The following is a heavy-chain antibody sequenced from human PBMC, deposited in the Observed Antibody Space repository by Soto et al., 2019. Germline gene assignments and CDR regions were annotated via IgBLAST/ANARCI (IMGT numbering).Heavy chain of an antibody. CDR2: SRNKANSYST. CDR3: AXFSGXYTXGLDY. Sequence: EVQLVXSGGGLVQPXXSLXLXCAASGFTFSDHYMDWVRQAPGKGLEXVGRSRNKANSYSTEYAASVKGRXTXXXXXSXXXXXXXXXXXXXXXXAVYYCAXFSGXYTXGLDYWGQGXLVTVSX. CDR1: GFTFSDHY. D-gene: IGHD1-26*01. V-gene: IGHV3-72*01. J-gene: IGHJ4*02.